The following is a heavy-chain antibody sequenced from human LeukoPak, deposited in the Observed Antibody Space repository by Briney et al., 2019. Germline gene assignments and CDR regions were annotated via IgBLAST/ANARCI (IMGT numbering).Heavy chain of an antibody. CDR3: ARDAYCGGDCYYYFDY. Sequence: PGGSLRLSCAASGFTFSSYSMNWVRQAPGKGLEWVSSISSSSSYIYYADSVKGRFTISGDNAKNSLYLQMNSLRAEDTAVYYCARDAYCGGDCYYYFDYWGQGTLVTVSS. V-gene: IGHV3-21*01. J-gene: IGHJ4*02. D-gene: IGHD2-21*02. CDR1: GFTFSSYS. CDR2: ISSSSSYI.